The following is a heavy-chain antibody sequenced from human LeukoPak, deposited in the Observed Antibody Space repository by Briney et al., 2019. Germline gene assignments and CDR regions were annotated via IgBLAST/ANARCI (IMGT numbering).Heavy chain of an antibody. CDR1: GVSINSYY. Sequence: PAETLSLTCTVSGVSINSYYWSWIRQPPGKGLEWIGYIYYSGSTNYNPSLKSRVTISVDTSKNQFSLKLSSVTAADTAVYYCARTTEGGYTYDYFYYYYMDVWGKGTTVTISS. CDR2: IYYSGST. J-gene: IGHJ6*03. D-gene: IGHD5-18*01. CDR3: ARTTEGGYTYDYFYYYYMDV. V-gene: IGHV4-59*01.